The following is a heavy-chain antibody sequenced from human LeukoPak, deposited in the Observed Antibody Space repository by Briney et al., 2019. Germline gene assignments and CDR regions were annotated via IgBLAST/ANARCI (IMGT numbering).Heavy chain of an antibody. CDR2: INPKNDDS. CDR1: GYTFTGYY. D-gene: IGHD2-21*01. J-gene: IGHJ4*02. CDR3: ARGVVIAPQTFDY. Sequence: ASVKVSCKASGYTFTGYYIHWVRQAPGQGLEWMGWINPKNDDSNYAQKFQGRVTMTRDTSINTAYMELSRLRSDDTAVYYCARGVVIAPQTFDYWGQGTLVTVSS. V-gene: IGHV1-2*02.